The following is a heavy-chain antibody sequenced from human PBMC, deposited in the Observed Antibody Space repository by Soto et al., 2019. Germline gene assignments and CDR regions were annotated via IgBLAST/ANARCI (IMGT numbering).Heavy chain of an antibody. CDR2: IYNSGNT. D-gene: IGHD3-22*01. CDR1: GGPIRSGGYY. Sequence: SETLSLTCTVSGGPIRSGGYYWSWIRQHPGKGLEWIGYIYNSGNTYYNPSLKSRLTISVDTSKNQFSLKLSSVTAADTAVYYCARVGYYYDSNGYRVDAFDIWGQGTMVTVSS. J-gene: IGHJ3*02. CDR3: ARVGYYYDSNGYRVDAFDI. V-gene: IGHV4-31*03.